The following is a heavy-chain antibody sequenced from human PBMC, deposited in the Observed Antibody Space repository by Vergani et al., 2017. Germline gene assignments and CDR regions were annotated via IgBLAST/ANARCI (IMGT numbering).Heavy chain of an antibody. CDR3: ARGEEGRGATYYFDY. J-gene: IGHJ4*02. D-gene: IGHD1-26*01. CDR2: IIPIFGTA. Sequence: QVQLVQSGAEVKKPGSSVKVSCKASGGTFSSYAISWVRQAPGQGLEWMGGIIPIFGTANYAQKFQGRVTLTADESTSTAYMELSSLRSEETAVYYCARGEEGRGATYYFDYWGQGTLGTVAS. V-gene: IGHV1-69*01. CDR1: GGTFSSYA.